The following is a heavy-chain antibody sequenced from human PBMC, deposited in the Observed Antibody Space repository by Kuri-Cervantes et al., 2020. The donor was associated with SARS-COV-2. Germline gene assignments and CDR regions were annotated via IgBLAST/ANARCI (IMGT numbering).Heavy chain of an antibody. CDR1: GYTFTGCY. J-gene: IGHJ4*02. CDR3: AREYYYGSGRYYGAFDH. CDR2: INPNSGGT. D-gene: IGHD3-10*01. V-gene: IGHV1-2*04. Sequence: ASVKVSCKASGYTFTGCYMHWVRQAPGQGLEWMGWINPNSGGTNYAQKFQGWVTMTRDTSISTVYMELSRLRSDDTAVYYCAREYYYGSGRYYGAFDHWGQGTPVTVSS.